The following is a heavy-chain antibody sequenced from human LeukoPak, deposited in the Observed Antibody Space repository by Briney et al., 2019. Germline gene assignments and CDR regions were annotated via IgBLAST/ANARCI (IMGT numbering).Heavy chain of an antibody. V-gene: IGHV4-61*02. Sequence: SQTLSLTCTVSGGSISSGSYYWSWIRQPAGKGLEWIGRIYTSGSTNYNPSLNSRVNISVDTSKNQFSLKLSSVTAADTAVYDRARQGASWYMKDYWYFDLWGRGTLVTVSS. CDR1: GGSISSGSYY. J-gene: IGHJ2*01. CDR2: IYTSGST. CDR3: ARQGASWYMKDYWYFDL. D-gene: IGHD6-13*01.